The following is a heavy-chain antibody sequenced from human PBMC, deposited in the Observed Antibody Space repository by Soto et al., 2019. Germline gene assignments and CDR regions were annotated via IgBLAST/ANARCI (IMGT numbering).Heavy chain of an antibody. CDR3: ARIDYGSGSDYNFDY. Sequence: QVQLQESGPGLVTPSGTLSVTCAVSSSSISSSYWWSWVRQPPGERLEWIGEIHHSGDTNYNPSLQSRVTISVHKSTNQFSLRLSSVTAAHTAVYYCARIDYGSGSDYNFDYWGQGTLVTVSS. J-gene: IGHJ4*02. CDR1: SSSISSSYW. D-gene: IGHD3-10*01. CDR2: IHHSGDT. V-gene: IGHV4-4*02.